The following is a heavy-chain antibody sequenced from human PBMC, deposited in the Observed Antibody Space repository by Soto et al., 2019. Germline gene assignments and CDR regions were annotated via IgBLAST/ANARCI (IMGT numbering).Heavy chain of an antibody. V-gene: IGHV3-23*01. CDR3: AGRYCTNGVCYTNFYYYMDI. CDR2: ITPSGGNT. CDR1: GFSFSTYA. D-gene: IGHD2-8*01. Sequence: EVQLLDSGGGLVQPGGSLRLSCAASGFSFSTYAMTWVRQAPGKGLEWVSTITPSGGNTYYADSVKVRFTITRDNSENTLFLHMNSLRAEDTAVYYCAGRYCTNGVCYTNFYYYMDIWGEGTSVTGSS. J-gene: IGHJ6*03.